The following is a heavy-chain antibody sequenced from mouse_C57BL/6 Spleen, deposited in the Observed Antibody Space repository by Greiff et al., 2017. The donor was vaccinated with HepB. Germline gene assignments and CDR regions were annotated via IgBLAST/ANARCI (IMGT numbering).Heavy chain of an antibody. Sequence: EVKLVESGGGLVKPGGSLKLSCAASGFTFSSYTMSWVRQTPEKRLEWVATISGGGGNTYYPDSVKGRFTISRDNAKNTLYLQMSSLRSEDTALYYCARQRGFFTTVVGFDYWGQGTTLTVSS. CDR1: GFTFSSYT. CDR3: ARQRGFFTTVVGFDY. J-gene: IGHJ2*01. V-gene: IGHV5-9*01. D-gene: IGHD1-1*01. CDR2: ISGGGGNT.